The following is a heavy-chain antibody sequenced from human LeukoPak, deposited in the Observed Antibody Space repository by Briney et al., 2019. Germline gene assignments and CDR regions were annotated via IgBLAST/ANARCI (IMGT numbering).Heavy chain of an antibody. V-gene: IGHV4-59*01. CDR3: ARGGYYDSSGYYYESAFDI. CDR2: IYSSGST. Sequence: SETLSLTCTVSGGSISSYYWSWIRQPPGKGLEWIGYIYSSGSTNYNPSLKSRVTISVDTSKNQFSLKLSSVTAADTAVYYCARGGYYDSSGYYYESAFDIWGQGTMVTVSS. D-gene: IGHD3-22*01. CDR1: GGSISSYY. J-gene: IGHJ3*02.